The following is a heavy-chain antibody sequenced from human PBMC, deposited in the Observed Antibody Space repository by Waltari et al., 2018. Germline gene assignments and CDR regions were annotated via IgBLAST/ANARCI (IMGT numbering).Heavy chain of an antibody. CDR3: AEEGNTTAGLFDS. Sequence: VQLRESGPGLVRSSETLSLTCTVSGHSVNNDFYWAWIRQSPGGGLEWIASIYHTGSSHYNSSIKSRVSISTDMSTKQFFLTLTHLTAADTAVYYCAEEGNTTAGLFDSWGQGTLVTVSS. V-gene: IGHV4-38-2*02. J-gene: IGHJ4*02. D-gene: IGHD6-25*01. CDR2: IYHTGSS. CDR1: GHSVNNDFY.